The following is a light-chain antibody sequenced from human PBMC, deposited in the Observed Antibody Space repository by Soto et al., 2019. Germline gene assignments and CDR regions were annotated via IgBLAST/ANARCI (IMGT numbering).Light chain of an antibody. CDR1: QSVSSSY. Sequence: EMVLTQSPGTLSLSPGARATLSFRASQSVSSSYLAWYQQKPGQALRLLIYGASSRATGIPDTFRGSGSGTNFTLTISRLEPEDFAVYYCQEYGSSPWTFGQGTKVEIK. CDR2: GAS. V-gene: IGKV3-20*01. J-gene: IGKJ1*01. CDR3: QEYGSSPWT.